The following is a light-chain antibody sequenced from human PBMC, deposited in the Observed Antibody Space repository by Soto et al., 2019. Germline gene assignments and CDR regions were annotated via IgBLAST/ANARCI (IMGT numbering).Light chain of an antibody. CDR3: QQYGSSPYT. CDR2: GAS. V-gene: IGKV3-20*01. Sequence: EIVLTQSPGTLSLSPGERVILSCRASQSVSSSYVAWYQQKPGQAPRLLINGASSRATGIPDRFSGSGSRTDFTLTSSRLEPEDFAVYYCQQYGSSPYTFGQGTKLEIK. CDR1: QSVSSSY. J-gene: IGKJ2*01.